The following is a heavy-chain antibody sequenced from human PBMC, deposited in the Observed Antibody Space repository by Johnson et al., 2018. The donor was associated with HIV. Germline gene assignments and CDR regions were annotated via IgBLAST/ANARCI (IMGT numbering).Heavy chain of an antibody. CDR1: GFTFSSYA. Sequence: QVQLVESGGGVVQPGRSLRLSCAASGFTFSSYAMHWVRQAPGKGLEWVAVISYDGSNKYYADSVKGRFTIPRDNSKNTLYLQMNRLRAEDTAVYYCARVRVKRVSSSSWYGGAFDIWGLGTMVTVSS. CDR2: ISYDGSNK. CDR3: ARVRVKRVSSSSWYGGAFDI. J-gene: IGHJ3*02. V-gene: IGHV3-30*04. D-gene: IGHD6-13*01.